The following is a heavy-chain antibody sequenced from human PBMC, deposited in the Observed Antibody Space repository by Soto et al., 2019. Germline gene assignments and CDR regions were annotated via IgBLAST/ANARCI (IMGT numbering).Heavy chain of an antibody. CDR1: GFTFSLYW. CDR3: AKGRRKYSSGSGSFYNDPGMDV. Sequence: GGSLRLSCAASGFTFSLYWMNWFRQAPGKGLEWVANIKGDGGEKKYVDSVKGRFTISRDNAKNSLYLQMNSLRVEDTAVYYCAKGRRKYSSGSGSFYNDPGMDVWGQGTTVTVSS. V-gene: IGHV3-7*05. D-gene: IGHD3-10*01. J-gene: IGHJ6*02. CDR2: IKGDGGEK.